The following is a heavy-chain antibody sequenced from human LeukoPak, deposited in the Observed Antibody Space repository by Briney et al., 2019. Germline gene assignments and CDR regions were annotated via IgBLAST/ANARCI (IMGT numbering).Heavy chain of an antibody. Sequence: GASVKVSCKASGGTFSSYAISWVRQATGQGLEWMGRMNPNRGDTDYAQKFQGRVTMTRDTSTSTVYMELSSLRSEDTAVYYCARWTNDYGGNSLDYWGQGTLVTVSS. CDR3: ARWTNDYGGNSLDY. D-gene: IGHD4-23*01. V-gene: IGHV1-8*02. CDR2: MNPNRGDT. J-gene: IGHJ4*02. CDR1: GGTFSSYA.